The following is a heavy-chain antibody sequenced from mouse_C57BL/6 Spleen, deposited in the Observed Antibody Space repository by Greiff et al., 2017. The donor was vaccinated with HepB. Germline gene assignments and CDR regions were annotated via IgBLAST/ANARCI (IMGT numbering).Heavy chain of an antibody. Sequence: QLQQSGAELARPGASVKLSCKASGYTFTSYGISWVKQRTGQGLEWIGEIYPRSGNTYYNEKFKGKATLTADKSSSTAYMELRSLTSEDSAVYFCARSDYDRRNFDYWGQGTTLTVSS. CDR2: IYPRSGNT. V-gene: IGHV1-81*01. CDR1: GYTFTSYG. CDR3: ARSDYDRRNFDY. J-gene: IGHJ2*01. D-gene: IGHD2-4*01.